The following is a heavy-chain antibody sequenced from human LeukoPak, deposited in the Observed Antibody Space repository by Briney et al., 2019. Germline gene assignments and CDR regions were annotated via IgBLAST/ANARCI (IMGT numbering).Heavy chain of an antibody. V-gene: IGHV4-4*02. D-gene: IGHD4-23*01. CDR3: ARADRTTVAYYGMDV. CDR2: IYHNGST. Sequence: SETLSLTCAVSGGSISSSNWWSWVRQPPGKGLEWIGEIYHNGSTNYNPSLKSRVTISVDKSKNQFSLKLSSVTAADTAVYYCARADRTTVAYYGMDVWGQGTTVTVSS. J-gene: IGHJ6*02. CDR1: GGSISSSNW.